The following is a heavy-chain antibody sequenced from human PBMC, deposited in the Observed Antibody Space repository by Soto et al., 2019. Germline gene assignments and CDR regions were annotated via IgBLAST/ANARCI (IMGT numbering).Heavy chain of an antibody. CDR1: GSIFSGYG. J-gene: IGHJ4*02. D-gene: IGHD1-7*01. V-gene: IGHV3-33*01. CDR3: ARDGLGGTAFRGFCDY. CDR2: IWYDGSNK. Sequence: QEHLVESGGGVVQPGRSLRLSCAASGSIFSGYGMHWVRQAPGKGLEWVAVIWYDGSNKYYADSVKGLFTISRVNSKNMLYLQMDSLRAEDTAVYYCARDGLGGTAFRGFCDYWGQGTLVTVSS.